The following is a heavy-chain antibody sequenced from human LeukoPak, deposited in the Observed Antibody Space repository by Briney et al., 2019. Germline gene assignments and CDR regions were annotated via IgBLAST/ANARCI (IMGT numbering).Heavy chain of an antibody. J-gene: IGHJ6*02. CDR3: ARAKGRYCSGGSCYSGYYYYGMDV. CDR1: GGSLSRYY. CDR2: IYYSGST. D-gene: IGHD2-15*01. Sequence: SETLSLTCTDSGGSLSRYYWSWIRQPPGKGREWVGYIYYSGSTNYNPSLKSRVTISVDTSKNQFSLKLSTVTAADTAVYYCARAKGRYCSGGSCYSGYYYYGMDVWGQGTTVTVSS. V-gene: IGHV4-59*01.